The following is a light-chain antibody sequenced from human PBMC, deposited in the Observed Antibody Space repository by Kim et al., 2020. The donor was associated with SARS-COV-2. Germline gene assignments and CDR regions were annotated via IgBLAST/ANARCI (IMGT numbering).Light chain of an antibody. CDR2: KDS. CDR3: QSADSSGTWV. Sequence: HGQTARITFSGDALPKQYAYWYQQKPGQAPVLVIYKDSERPSGIPERFSGSSSGTTVTLTISGVQAEDEADYYCQSADSSGTWVFGGGTQLTVL. J-gene: IGLJ3*02. CDR1: ALPKQY. V-gene: IGLV3-25*03.